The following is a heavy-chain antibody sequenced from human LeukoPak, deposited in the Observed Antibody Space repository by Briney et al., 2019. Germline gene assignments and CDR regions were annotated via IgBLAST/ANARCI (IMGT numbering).Heavy chain of an antibody. V-gene: IGHV3-23*01. J-gene: IGHJ4*02. CDR3: AKATYYDFWSGYVFDY. CDR2: ISGSGGST. CDR1: GFTFSSYA. Sequence: GGSLRLSCAASGFTFSSYAMSWVRQAPGKGLEWVSVISGSGGSTYYADSVKGRFTISRDNSKNTLYLQMNSLRAEDTAVYYCAKATYYDFWSGYVFDYWGQGTLVTVSS. D-gene: IGHD3-3*01.